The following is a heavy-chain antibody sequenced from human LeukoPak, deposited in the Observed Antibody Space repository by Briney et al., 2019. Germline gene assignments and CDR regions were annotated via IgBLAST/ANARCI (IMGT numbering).Heavy chain of an antibody. J-gene: IGHJ4*02. CDR2: INNIGGGT. D-gene: IGHD1-26*01. CDR1: GFTFSSYA. CDR3: AKGNSGSYEGALDY. Sequence: GGSLRLSCAASGFTFSSYAMSWVRQALGKGLEWVSTINNIGGGTYYADSVKGLFIISRDTSKNTLYLQMHSLRAEDTAIYYCAKGNSGSYEGALDYWGQGTLVTVSS. V-gene: IGHV3-23*01.